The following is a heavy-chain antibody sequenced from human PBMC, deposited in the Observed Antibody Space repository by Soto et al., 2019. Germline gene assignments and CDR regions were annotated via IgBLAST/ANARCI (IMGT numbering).Heavy chain of an antibody. CDR1: GDSITTNGYY. CDR2: VYSTGST. J-gene: IGHJ4*02. V-gene: IGHV4-39*01. D-gene: IGHD2-8*01. Sequence: TSETLSLTCSVSGDSITTNGYYWGWIRQPPGKGLQWIGNVYSTGSTFSHPSLTSRVFISVDTSKNKFSLRLTSVTAADTAVYYCAGSHYTYGLLIDYWGPGIMVTVSS. CDR3: AGSHYTYGLLIDY.